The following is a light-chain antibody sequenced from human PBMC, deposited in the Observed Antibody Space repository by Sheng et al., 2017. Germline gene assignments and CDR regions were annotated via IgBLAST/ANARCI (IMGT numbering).Light chain of an antibody. CDR1: QSVSSS. V-gene: IGKV3-11*01. J-gene: IGKJ4*01. CDR2: DAS. Sequence: EIVLTQSPATLSLSPGERATLSCRASQSVSSSLAWYQQKPGQAPRLLIYDASNRATGIPARFSGSGSGTDFTLTISSLEPEDFAVYYCQQRRSWPLTFGGGTKVDI. CDR3: QQRRSWPLT.